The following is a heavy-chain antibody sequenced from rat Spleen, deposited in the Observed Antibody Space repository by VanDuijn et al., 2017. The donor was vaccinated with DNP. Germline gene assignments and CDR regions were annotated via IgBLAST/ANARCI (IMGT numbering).Heavy chain of an antibody. CDR1: GITFSDHN. J-gene: IGHJ4*01. V-gene: IGHV5-7*01. Sequence: EVQLVESGGGLVQPGRSLKLSCAVSGITFSDHNMAWVRQAPTKGLEWVASISYDGGSTYYRDSVKGRFTISRDNAQSTLYLQMDSLRSEDTATYYCARHRTIMPYYYAMDAWGQGASVTVSS. CDR3: ARHRTIMPYYYAMDA. D-gene: IGHD1-12*01. CDR2: ISYDGGST.